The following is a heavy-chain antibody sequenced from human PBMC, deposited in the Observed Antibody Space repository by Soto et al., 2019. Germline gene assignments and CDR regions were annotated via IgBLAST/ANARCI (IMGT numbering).Heavy chain of an antibody. J-gene: IGHJ3*01. D-gene: IGHD2-21*02. V-gene: IGHV3-23*01. CDR2: ISNNGGSA. CDR3: VREVSDWSSHGSFDF. CDR1: VFTLINSA. Sequence: GGSLRFSCASSVFTLINSAMNWVRQAPGKGLEWVSLISNNGGSASHADSVQGRFIISRDNSINTLYLQMNSLRAEDTAIYYCVREVSDWSSHGSFDFWGRGTMVTVSS.